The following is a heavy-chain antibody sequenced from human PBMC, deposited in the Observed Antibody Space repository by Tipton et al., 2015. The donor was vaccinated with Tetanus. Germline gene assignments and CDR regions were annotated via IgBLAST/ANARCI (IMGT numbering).Heavy chain of an antibody. D-gene: IGHD1-26*01. Sequence: VQLVQSGAEVKKPGESLKISCKGSGYSFTSYWIGWVRQMPGKGLEWMGIIYPGNSDTRYSPSFQGQVTISADKSISTAYLQWSSLKASDPAMYYCARHAGATVYYYYMDVWGKGTTVTVSS. V-gene: IGHV5-51*01. CDR1: GYSFTSYW. CDR3: ARHAGATVYYYYMDV. CDR2: IYPGNSDT. J-gene: IGHJ6*03.